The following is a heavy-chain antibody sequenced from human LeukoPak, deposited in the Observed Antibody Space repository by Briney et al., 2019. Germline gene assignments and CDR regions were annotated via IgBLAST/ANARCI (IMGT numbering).Heavy chain of an antibody. Sequence: SETLSLTCTVSGGSISSYYWSWIRQPPGKGLEWIGYIYYSGSTNYNPSLKSRVTISVDTSKNQFSLKLSSVTAADTAVYYCAKRITLIVVVPVVDYWGQGTPVTVSS. CDR3: AKRITLIVVVPVVDY. V-gene: IGHV4-59*01. J-gene: IGHJ4*02. D-gene: IGHD3-22*01. CDR2: IYYSGST. CDR1: GGSISSYY.